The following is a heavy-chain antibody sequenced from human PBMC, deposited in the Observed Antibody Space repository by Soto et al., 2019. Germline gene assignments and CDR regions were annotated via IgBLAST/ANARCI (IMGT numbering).Heavy chain of an antibody. CDR2: TIPMFGTA. J-gene: IGHJ4*02. D-gene: IGHD6-19*01. Sequence: QVQLVQSGAEVKKPGSSVKVSCKASGGTFSTYAFSWVRQAPGQGLEWMGGTIPMFGTANYAQRFQGRVNVTADKSTSTAYMELSSLRSEDTAVYYCARGIRDSSGWDFDYWGQGTLVIGSS. V-gene: IGHV1-69*06. CDR3: ARGIRDSSGWDFDY. CDR1: GGTFSTYA.